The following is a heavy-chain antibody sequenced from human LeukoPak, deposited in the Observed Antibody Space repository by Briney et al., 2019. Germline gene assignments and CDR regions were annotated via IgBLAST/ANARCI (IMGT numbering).Heavy chain of an antibody. D-gene: IGHD2-2*01. CDR2: TYYSGST. J-gene: IGHJ5*02. V-gene: IGHV4-30-4*08. CDR3: ARVGYCSSTSCYRNWFDP. Sequence: PSETLSLTCTVSGGSISSGDYYWSWIRQPPGKGLEWIGYTYYSGSTYYNPSLKSRVTISVDTSKNQFSLKLSSVTAADTAVYYCARVGYCSSTSCYRNWFDPWGQGTLVTVSS. CDR1: GGSISSGDYY.